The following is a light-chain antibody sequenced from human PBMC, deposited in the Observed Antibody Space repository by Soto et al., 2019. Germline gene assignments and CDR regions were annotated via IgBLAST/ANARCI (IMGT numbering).Light chain of an antibody. CDR1: ESVSSN. V-gene: IGKV3-15*01. J-gene: IGKJ1*01. Sequence: EIVMTQSPATLSVSPGERATLSCRASESVSSNLAWYQQKPGQAPRLLIYGASTGATGIPARFSGSGSGTEFTLTISSLQSEDFAVYYCHQYNDWPRTFGRGTKVDI. CDR3: HQYNDWPRT. CDR2: GAS.